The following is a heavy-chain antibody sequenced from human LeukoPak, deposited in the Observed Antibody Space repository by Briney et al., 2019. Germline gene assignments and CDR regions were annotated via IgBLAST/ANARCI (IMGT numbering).Heavy chain of an antibody. Sequence: SVKVSCKASGGTFSSYAISWVRQAPGQGLEWMGGIIPIFGTANYAQKFQGRVTIITDKSTSTAYMELSSLRSEDTAVYYCARALYYYDSSGYPPDYYMDVWGKGTTVTVSS. CDR2: IIPIFGTA. CDR1: GGTFSSYA. CDR3: ARALYYYDSSGYPPDYYMDV. D-gene: IGHD3-22*01. V-gene: IGHV1-69*05. J-gene: IGHJ6*03.